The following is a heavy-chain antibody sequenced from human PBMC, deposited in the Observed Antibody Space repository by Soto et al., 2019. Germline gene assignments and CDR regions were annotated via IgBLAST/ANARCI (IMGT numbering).Heavy chain of an antibody. J-gene: IGHJ5*02. CDR3: ARGFSGGDADWCDP. CDR1: GYTFTSYA. V-gene: IGHV1-3*01. D-gene: IGHD2-21*02. CDR2: INAGNGNT. Sequence: QVQLVQSGAEVKKPGASVKVSCKASGYTFTSYAMHWVRQAPGQRLEWMGWINAGNGNTKYSQKFQGRVTITRDTSASTAYMELSSLRSEDMAEYYRARGFSGGDADWCDPWGQGTLVTVSS.